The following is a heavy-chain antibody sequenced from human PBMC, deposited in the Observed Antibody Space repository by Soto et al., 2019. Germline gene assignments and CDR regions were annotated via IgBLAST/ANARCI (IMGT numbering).Heavy chain of an antibody. Sequence: GSLRLSCVRSGFTFSNYSINWVRQAPGKGLEWVSSISSRSDIYYADSVKGRFTISRDNAKNSVSLQMNSLRAEDTAVYYCAREYTAWPLAYGLDVWGQGTTVTVSS. CDR3: AREYTAWPLAYGLDV. CDR2: ISSRSDI. CDR1: GFTFSNYS. J-gene: IGHJ6*02. D-gene: IGHD2-2*02. V-gene: IGHV3-21*01.